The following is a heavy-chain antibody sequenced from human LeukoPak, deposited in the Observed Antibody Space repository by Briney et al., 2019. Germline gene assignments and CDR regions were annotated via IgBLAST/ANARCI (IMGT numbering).Heavy chain of an antibody. CDR1: GFTFSSYG. V-gene: IGHV3-30*18. D-gene: IGHD6-13*01. CDR3: AKAGGSSWSRKSYYFDY. CDR2: ISYDGSNK. Sequence: GGSLRLSCAASGFTFSSYGMHWVRQAPGKGLEWVAVISYDGSNKYYADSVKGRFTISRDNSKNTLYPQMNSLRAEDTAVYYCAKAGGSSWSRKSYYFDYWGQGTLVTVSS. J-gene: IGHJ4*02.